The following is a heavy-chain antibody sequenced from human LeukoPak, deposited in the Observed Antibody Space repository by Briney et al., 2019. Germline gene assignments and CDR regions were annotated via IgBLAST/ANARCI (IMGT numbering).Heavy chain of an antibody. CDR3: AKAYGSGSYYLPDY. CDR2: ISWDGGST. V-gene: IGHV3-43D*03. J-gene: IGHJ4*02. CDR1: GFTFDDYA. D-gene: IGHD3-10*01. Sequence: GRSLRLSCAASGFTFDDYAMHWVRQAPGKGLEWVSLISWDGGSTYYADSVKGRFTISRDNSKNSLYLQMNSLRAEDTALYYCAKAYGSGSYYLPDYWGQGTLVTVSS.